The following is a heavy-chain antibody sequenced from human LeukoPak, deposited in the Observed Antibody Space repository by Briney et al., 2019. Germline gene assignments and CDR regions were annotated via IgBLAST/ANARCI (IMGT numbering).Heavy chain of an antibody. D-gene: IGHD6-13*01. CDR3: ARGDSSSWYAPLDY. CDR2: IKQDGSEK. Sequence: GRSLRLSCAASGFTFSSYWMSWVRQAPGKGLEWVANIKQDGSEKYYVDSVKGRFTISRDNAKNSLYLQMNSLRAEDTAVYYCARGDSSSWYAPLDYWGQGTLVTVSS. V-gene: IGHV3-7*03. J-gene: IGHJ4*02. CDR1: GFTFSSYW.